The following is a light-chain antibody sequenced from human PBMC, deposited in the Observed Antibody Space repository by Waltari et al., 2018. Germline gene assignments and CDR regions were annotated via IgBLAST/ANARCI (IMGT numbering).Light chain of an antibody. Sequence: EIVMTQSPATLSVSPGERATLSCRASQSVGSNLAWYLQKPGQAPGLPIYGASTRAPGIPPRFSGSGYGSEFTLTINSLQSEDFGVYYCQQYNNWPRTFGQGTKVEVK. V-gene: IGKV3-15*01. CDR2: GAS. J-gene: IGKJ1*01. CDR3: QQYNNWPRT. CDR1: QSVGSN.